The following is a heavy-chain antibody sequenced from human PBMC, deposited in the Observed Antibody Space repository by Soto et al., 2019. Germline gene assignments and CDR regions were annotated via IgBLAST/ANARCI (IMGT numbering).Heavy chain of an antibody. V-gene: IGHV3-11*05. J-gene: IGHJ6*04. CDR1: GFTFSDYY. Sequence: QVQLVESGGGLVRPGGSLRLSCEASGFTFSDYYMTWFRQAPGKGLEWLSYIDSSTKYTNYADSVKGRFTISRDNAKNSLYLQMNSLSADDTAVYYCARDYYYTMDVWGEGTMVTISS. CDR2: IDSSTKYT. CDR3: ARDYYYTMDV.